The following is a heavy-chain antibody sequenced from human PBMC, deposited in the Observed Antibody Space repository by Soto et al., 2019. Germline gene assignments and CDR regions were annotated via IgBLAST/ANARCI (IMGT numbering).Heavy chain of an antibody. D-gene: IGHD3-10*01. CDR2: ISGSGGST. CDR1: GFTFTSYA. V-gene: IGHV3-23*01. J-gene: IGHJ4*02. CDR3: AKVIWLGEISDY. Sequence: GGSLRLSCAASGFTFTSYAMTWVRQAPGKGLEWVSAISGSGGSTYYADSVKGRFTISRDNSKNTLYLQMNSLRGEDTAIYYCAKVIWLGEISDYWGQGTLVTVSS.